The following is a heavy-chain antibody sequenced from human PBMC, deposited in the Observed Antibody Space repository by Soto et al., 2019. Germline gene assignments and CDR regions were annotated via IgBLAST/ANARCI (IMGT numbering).Heavy chain of an antibody. CDR1: GFTFSNAW. Sequence: PGGSLRLSCAASGFTFSNAWMSWVRQAPGKGLEWVGRIKSKTDGGTTDYAAPVKGRFTISRDDSKNTLYLQMNSLKTEDTAVYYCTTQLNGPYSSVPGHAFDIWGQGTMVTVSS. V-gene: IGHV3-15*01. CDR3: TTQLNGPYSSVPGHAFDI. D-gene: IGHD6-19*01. J-gene: IGHJ3*02. CDR2: IKSKTDGGTT.